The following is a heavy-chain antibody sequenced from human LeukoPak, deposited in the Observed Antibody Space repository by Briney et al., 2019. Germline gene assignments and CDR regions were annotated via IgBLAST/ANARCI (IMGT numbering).Heavy chain of an antibody. J-gene: IGHJ4*02. CDR1: GFTFSSYG. Sequence: PGGSLRLSCAASGFTFSSYGMSWVRQAPGKGLEWVSAISGSGGSTYYADPVKGRFTISRDNSKNTPYLQMNSLRAEDTAVYYCAKVSKQQWLAPVDYWGQGTLVTVSS. CDR3: AKVSKQQWLAPVDY. CDR2: ISGSGGST. V-gene: IGHV3-23*01. D-gene: IGHD6-19*01.